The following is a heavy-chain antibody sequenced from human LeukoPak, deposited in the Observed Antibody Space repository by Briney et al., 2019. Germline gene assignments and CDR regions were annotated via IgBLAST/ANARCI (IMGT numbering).Heavy chain of an antibody. CDR2: ISGSGGST. CDR1: GFTFSSYA. J-gene: IGHJ4*02. CDR3: AKEPGYFSRTRYFDY. V-gene: IGHV3-23*01. Sequence: GGSLRLSCAASGFTFSSYAMSWVRQAPGKGLEWVSAISGSGGSTYYADSVEGRFTISRDNSKNTLYLQMNSLRAEDTAVYYCAKEPGYFSRTRYFDYWGQGTLVTVSS. D-gene: IGHD2-2*01.